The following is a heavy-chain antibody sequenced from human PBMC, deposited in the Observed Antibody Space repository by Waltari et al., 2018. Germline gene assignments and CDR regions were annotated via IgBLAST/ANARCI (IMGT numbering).Heavy chain of an antibody. J-gene: IGHJ4*02. D-gene: IGHD3-10*01. CDR2: IIPNFGTA. CDR1: GGTFSSYA. V-gene: IGHV1-69*14. Sequence: QVQLVQSGAEVKKPGSSVKVSCKASGGTFSSYAISWVRQAPGKGLEWMGGIIPNFGTANDEQKVQGRVTITADKSTSTAYMELSSLRAEDTAVYYCARGPITMVRGVIWIFFDYWGQGTLVTVSS. CDR3: ARGPITMVRGVIWIFFDY.